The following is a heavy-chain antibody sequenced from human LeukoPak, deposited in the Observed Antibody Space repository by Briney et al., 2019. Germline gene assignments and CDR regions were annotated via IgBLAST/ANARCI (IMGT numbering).Heavy chain of an antibody. CDR1: GGSTSSYY. CDR2: IYYSGST. CDR3: ARHGHHGDHDY. J-gene: IGHJ4*02. Sequence: PSETLSLTCTVSGGSTSSYYWSWIRQPPGKGLEWIGSIYYSGSTYYNPSLKSRVTISVDTSKNQFSLKLTSVTAADTAVYYCARHGHHGDHDYWGQGTLVTVSS. V-gene: IGHV4-59*05. D-gene: IGHD2-21*02.